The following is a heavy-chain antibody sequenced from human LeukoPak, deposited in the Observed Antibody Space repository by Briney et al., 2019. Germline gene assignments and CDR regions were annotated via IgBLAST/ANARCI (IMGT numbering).Heavy chain of an antibody. J-gene: IGHJ4*02. V-gene: IGHV3-20*04. Sequence: PGESLRLSCAVSGFSFESYGMSWVGQLPGKGLEGVSYINWNDGTTDYADSVKGRFTISRDNAMSSLYLQMNSLRAEDTALYYCARDYGSGSYYNGIDYWGQGTLVSVSS. CDR2: INWNDGTT. CDR1: GFSFESYG. D-gene: IGHD3-10*01. CDR3: ARDYGSGSYYNGIDY.